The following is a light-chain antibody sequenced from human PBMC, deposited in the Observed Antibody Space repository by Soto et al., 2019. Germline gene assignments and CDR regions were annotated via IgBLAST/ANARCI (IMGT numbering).Light chain of an antibody. CDR2: DVS. V-gene: IGLV2-11*01. J-gene: IGLJ2*01. CDR1: SSDVGGYNY. Sequence: QSALTQPRSVSGSPGQSVTISCTGTSSDVGGYNYVSWYQQHPGKAPKLMIYDVSKRPSGVPDRFSGSKSGNTASLTISGLQAEDDADYYCCSYAGSYTHVVFGGGTQLTVL. CDR3: CSYAGSYTHVV.